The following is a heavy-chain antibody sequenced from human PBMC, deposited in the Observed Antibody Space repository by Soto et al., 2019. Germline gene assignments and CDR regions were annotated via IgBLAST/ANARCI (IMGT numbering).Heavy chain of an antibody. V-gene: IGHV3-9*01. Sequence: EVQLVESGGGLVQPGRSLRLSCAASGFTFDDYAMHWVRQAPGKGLEWVSDISWKSGHIDYADSVKGRFTISRDNTKNSPNLQMNSLRTEDTALDYGPQDSSRYNREDDGDKRFDPWGQLTLVSLSS. CDR3: PQDSSRYNREDDGDKRFDP. CDR2: ISWKSGHI. D-gene: IGHD1-1*01. CDR1: GFTFDDYA. J-gene: IGHJ5*02.